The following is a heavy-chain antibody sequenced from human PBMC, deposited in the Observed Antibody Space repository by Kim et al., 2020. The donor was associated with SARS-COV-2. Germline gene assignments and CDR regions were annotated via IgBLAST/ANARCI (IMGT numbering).Heavy chain of an antibody. V-gene: IGHV6-1*01. D-gene: IGHD6-6*01. J-gene: IGHJ5*02. CDR3: ARDEYSSPARWFDP. CDR1: GDRVSSNSAA. CDR2: TYYRSKWYN. Sequence: SQTLSLTCAISGDRVSSNSAAWNWIRQSPSRGLEWLGRTYYRSKWYNDYAVSVKSRITINPDTSKNQFSLQLNSVTPEDTAVYYCARDEYSSPARWFDPWGQGTLVTVSS.